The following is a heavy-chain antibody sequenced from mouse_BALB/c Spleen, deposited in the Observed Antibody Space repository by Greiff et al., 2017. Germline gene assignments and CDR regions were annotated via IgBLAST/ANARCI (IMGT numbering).Heavy chain of an antibody. J-gene: IGHJ1*01. CDR2: INPYYGST. CDR3: ARRNYGSSNWYFDV. CDR1: GYSFTDYI. V-gene: IGHV1-39*01. Sequence: EVKLQQTGPELVKPGASVKISCKASGYSFTDYIMLWVKQSHGKSLEWIGNINPYYGSTSYNLKFKGKATLTVDKSSSTAYMQLNSLTSEDSAVYYCARRNYGSSNWYFDVWGAGTTVTVSS. D-gene: IGHD1-1*01.